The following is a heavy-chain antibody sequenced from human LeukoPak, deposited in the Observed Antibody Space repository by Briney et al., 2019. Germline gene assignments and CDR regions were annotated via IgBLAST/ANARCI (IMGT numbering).Heavy chain of an antibody. CDR3: APDYGDYRGYGY. CDR1: GGTFSSYA. V-gene: IGHV1-69*13. CDR2: IIPIFGTA. J-gene: IGHJ4*02. Sequence: ASVKVSCKASGGTFSSYAISWVRQAPGQGLEWMGGIIPIFGTANYAQKFQGRVTITADESTSTAYMELSSLRSEDTAVYYCAPDYGDYRGYGYWGQGTLVTVSS. D-gene: IGHD4-17*01.